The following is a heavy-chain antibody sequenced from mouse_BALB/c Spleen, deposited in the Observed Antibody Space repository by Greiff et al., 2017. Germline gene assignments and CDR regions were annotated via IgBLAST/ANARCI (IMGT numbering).Heavy chain of an antibody. Sequence: QVQLKQSGAELVRPGVSVKISCKGSGYTFTDYAMHWVKQSHAKSLEWIGVISTYYGDASYNQKFKGKATMTVDKSSSTAYMELARLTSEDSAIYYCARGSSGYWFAYWGQGTLVTVSA. D-gene: IGHD3-1*01. V-gene: IGHV1S137*01. CDR2: ISTYYGDA. CDR1: GYTFTDYA. CDR3: ARGSSGYWFAY. J-gene: IGHJ3*01.